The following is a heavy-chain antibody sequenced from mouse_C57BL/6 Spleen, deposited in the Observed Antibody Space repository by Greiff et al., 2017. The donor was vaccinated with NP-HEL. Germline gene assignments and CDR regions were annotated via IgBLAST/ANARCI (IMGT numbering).Heavy chain of an antibody. V-gene: IGHV1-69*01. CDR3: ARRYDYDYFDY. D-gene: IGHD2-4*01. CDR1: GYTFTSYW. CDR2: IDPSDSYT. J-gene: IGHJ2*01. Sequence: VQLQQSGAELVMPGASVKLSCKASGYTFTSYWMHWVKQRPGQGLEWIGEIDPSDSYTNYNQKFKGKSTLTVDKSSSTAYMQLSSLTSEDSAVYYCARRYDYDYFDYWGQGTTLTVSS.